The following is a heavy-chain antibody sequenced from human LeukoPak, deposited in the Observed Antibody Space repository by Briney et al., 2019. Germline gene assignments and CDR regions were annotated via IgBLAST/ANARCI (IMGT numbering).Heavy chain of an antibody. J-gene: IGHJ4*02. V-gene: IGHV3-48*02. CDR3: ARDETTYYYDSSGPPFDY. CDR1: GFTFSSYS. Sequence: GGSLRLSCAASGFTFSSYSMNWVRQAPGKGLEWVSYISSSSSTIYYADSVKGRFTISRDNAKNSLYLQMKSLRDEDTAVYYCARDETTYYYDSSGPPFDYWGQGTLVTVSS. D-gene: IGHD3-22*01. CDR2: ISSSSSTI.